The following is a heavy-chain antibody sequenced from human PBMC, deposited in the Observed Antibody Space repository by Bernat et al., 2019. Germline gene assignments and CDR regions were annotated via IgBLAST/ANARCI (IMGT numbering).Heavy chain of an antibody. D-gene: IGHD3-10*01. CDR3: ARDKYYGSGNRVDYYYYYMDV. J-gene: IGHJ6*03. Sequence: QVQLVESGGGVVQPGRSLRLSCAASGFTFSSYAMHWVRQAPGKGLEWVAVISYDGSNKYYADSVKGRFTISRDNSKNTLYLQMNSLRAEDTAVYYCARDKYYGSGNRVDYYYYYMDVWGKGTTVTVSS. V-gene: IGHV3-30*01. CDR2: ISYDGSNK. CDR1: GFTFSSYA.